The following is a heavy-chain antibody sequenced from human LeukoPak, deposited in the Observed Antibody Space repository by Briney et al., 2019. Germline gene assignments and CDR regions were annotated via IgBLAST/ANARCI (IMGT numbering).Heavy chain of an antibody. Sequence: QPGGSLRLSCAASGSTFSTYAMHWVRQAPGKGLEYVAAISSKGDYTHYANSVKGRFTISRDNSKNTLYLEMGSLRAEDMAVYYCARPSSSGWYASFFWGQGTLVTVSS. J-gene: IGHJ4*02. CDR2: ISSKGDYT. V-gene: IGHV3-64*01. CDR3: ARPSSSGWYASFF. D-gene: IGHD6-19*01. CDR1: GSTFSTYA.